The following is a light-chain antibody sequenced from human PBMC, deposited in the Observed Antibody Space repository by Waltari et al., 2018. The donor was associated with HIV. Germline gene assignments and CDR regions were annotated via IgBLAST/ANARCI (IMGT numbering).Light chain of an antibody. CDR2: KAP. CDR3: QQYDSYSYT. V-gene: IGKV1-5*03. Sequence: DIQMTQSPSTLSASVGDRVTITCRASQSVRYWLAWYQQKAGEAPKLLIYKAPSLGSGVPSRFSGSGSGTEFTLTISSLQPHDSAVYYCQQYDSYSYTFGQGTKLEIK. CDR1: QSVRYW. J-gene: IGKJ2*01.